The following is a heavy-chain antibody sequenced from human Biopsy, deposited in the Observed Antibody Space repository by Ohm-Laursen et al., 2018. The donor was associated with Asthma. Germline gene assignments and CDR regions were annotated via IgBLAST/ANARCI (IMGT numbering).Heavy chain of an antibody. CDR3: ERGDSSGWSHYYFDY. CDR2: IYSGGTS. V-gene: IGHV3-53*01. Sequence: GSLRLSCSASGFAVSRDHMFWVRQAPGKGLEWVSVIYSGGTSHTADSVRGRFTISRDFSKNTLHLQMHSLRVEDTAVYYCERGDSSGWSHYYFDYWGQGTLVTVSS. D-gene: IGHD6-19*01. CDR1: GFAVSRDH. J-gene: IGHJ4*02.